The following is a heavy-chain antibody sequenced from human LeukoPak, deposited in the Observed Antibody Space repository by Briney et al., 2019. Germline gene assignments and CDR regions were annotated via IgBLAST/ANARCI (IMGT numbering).Heavy chain of an antibody. CDR3: ARGGGPTVGGYCDY. CDR2: IKQDGSEK. J-gene: IGHJ4*02. CDR1: GSTFTSYW. D-gene: IGHD3-10*01. Sequence: PGGSLRLSCAASGSTFTSYWMSWVRQAPGKGLEWVANIKQDGSEKYYVASVKGRFTISRDNAKNSLYLQMNSLRAEDTAVYYCARGGGPTVGGYCDYWGQGTLVTVSS. V-gene: IGHV3-7*05.